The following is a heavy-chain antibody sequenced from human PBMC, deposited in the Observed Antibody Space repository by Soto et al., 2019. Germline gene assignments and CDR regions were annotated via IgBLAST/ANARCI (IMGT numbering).Heavy chain of an antibody. CDR2: ITESGGST. CDR3: VKDLSGNSCPWLDG. CDR1: KFTFSRYA. J-gene: IGHJ6*02. V-gene: IGHV3-23*01. Sequence: EEQLLESGGGLVQPGGSLRLSCATSKFTFSRYAMTWVRQAPGKGLEWVSSITESGGSTYYADSVKGRVTISRDNSENTVHLQMNALRAEDTARYYCVKDLSGNSCPWLDGWGQGTTVTVSS. D-gene: IGHD6-13*01.